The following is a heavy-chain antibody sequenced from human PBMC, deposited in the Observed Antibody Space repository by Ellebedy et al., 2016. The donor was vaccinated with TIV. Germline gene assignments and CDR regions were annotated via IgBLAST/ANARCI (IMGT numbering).Heavy chain of an antibody. D-gene: IGHD2-15*01. J-gene: IGHJ2*01. V-gene: IGHV1-2*04. CDR1: GYTFTGYY. Sequence: ASVKVSXXASGYTFTGYYMHWVRQAPGQGLEWMGWINPNSGGTNYAQKFQGWVTMTRDTSISTAYMELSRLRSDDTAVYYCARGRVVVEEEGYFDLWGRGTLVTVSS. CDR2: INPNSGGT. CDR3: ARGRVVVEEEGYFDL.